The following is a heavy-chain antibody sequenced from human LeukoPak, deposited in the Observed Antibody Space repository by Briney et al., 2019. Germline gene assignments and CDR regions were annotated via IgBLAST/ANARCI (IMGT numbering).Heavy chain of an antibody. CDR2: ISRSGGSI. Sequence: GGSLRLSCAASGFTFDDYAMRWVRQAPGKGLEWVSGISRSGGSIDYADSVKGRFTISRDNAKNSLYLQMNSLRAEDTAVYYCARVLGYCSGGSCYVHFDYWGQGTLVTVSS. V-gene: IGHV3-11*04. CDR1: GFTFDDYA. J-gene: IGHJ4*02. D-gene: IGHD2-15*01. CDR3: ARVLGYCSGGSCYVHFDY.